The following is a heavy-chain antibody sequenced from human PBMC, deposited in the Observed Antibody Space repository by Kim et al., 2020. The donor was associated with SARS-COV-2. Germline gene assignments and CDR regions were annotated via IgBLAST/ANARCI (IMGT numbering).Heavy chain of an antibody. Sequence: SQTLSLTCAISGDSVSSNSAAWHWIRQSPSRGLEWLGRTYYRSKWYNDYAVSVKSRITINPDTSKNQFSLQLNSVTPEDTAVYYCARDRDPRYSSSPQLGFDYWGQGTLVTVSS. CDR3: ARDRDPRYSSSPQLGFDY. CDR2: TYYRSKWYN. D-gene: IGHD6-6*01. CDR1: GDSVSSNSAA. V-gene: IGHV6-1*01. J-gene: IGHJ4*02.